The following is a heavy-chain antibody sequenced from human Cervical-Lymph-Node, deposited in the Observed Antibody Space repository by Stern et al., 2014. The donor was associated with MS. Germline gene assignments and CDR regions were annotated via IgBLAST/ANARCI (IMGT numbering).Heavy chain of an antibody. CDR2: VNPSCDTP. D-gene: IGHD3-9*01. CDR3: TGVRGYNVLTRYLDY. CDR1: GYTSTNYY. J-gene: IGHJ4*02. Sequence: VQLVQSGAEVKQPGSSVKISCKASGYTSTNYYIHWVRQAPGQGLEWMGIVNPSCDTPCSAQKLEGRVTMTRDAAPSNVKLEFRSLAAGDAAVYCCTGVRGYNVLTRYLDYWGQGTLVTVSS. V-gene: IGHV1-46*01.